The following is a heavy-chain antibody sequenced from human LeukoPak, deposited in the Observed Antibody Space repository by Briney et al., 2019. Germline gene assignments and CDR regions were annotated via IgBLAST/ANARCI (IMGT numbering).Heavy chain of an antibody. J-gene: IGHJ4*02. CDR3: ARVYYSSGWSYWGYFDY. D-gene: IGHD6-19*01. CDR1: GFTFSSYA. Sequence: PGRSLRLSCAASGFTFSSYAMYWARQAPGKGLEWVAIISSDGSNKYYSDSVKGRFTISRDNSKNTLYLQMNSLRADDTAVYSCARVYYSSGWSYWGYFDYWGQGTLVTVSS. CDR2: ISSDGSNK. V-gene: IGHV3-30*04.